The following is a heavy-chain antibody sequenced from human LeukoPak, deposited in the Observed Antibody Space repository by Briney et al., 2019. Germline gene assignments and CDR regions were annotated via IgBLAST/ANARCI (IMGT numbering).Heavy chain of an antibody. CDR3: AKDVWWSVS. Sequence: GGSQRLSCVASGFTFSNHAMTWVRQAPGKGLEWVSAISADAVDTFYAPSVKGRFTISRDNSKNTMHLQINSLRAEDTAIYYCAKDVWWSVSWGQGTLVTVSS. CDR1: GFTFSNHA. CDR2: ISADAVDT. D-gene: IGHD2-8*02. J-gene: IGHJ5*02. V-gene: IGHV3-23*01.